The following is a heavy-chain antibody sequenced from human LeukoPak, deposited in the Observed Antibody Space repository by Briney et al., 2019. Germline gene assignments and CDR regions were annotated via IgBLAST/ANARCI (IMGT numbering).Heavy chain of an antibody. CDR1: GGSISSYY. V-gene: IGHV4-59*01. J-gene: IGHJ5*02. CDR3: ARERAGVAATNNWFDP. Sequence: SETLSLTCTVSGGSISSYYWSWIRQPPGKGLEWIGYIYYSGSTNYNPSLKSRVTISVDTSKNQFSLKLSSVTAADTAVYYCARERAGVAATNNWFDPWGQGTLVTVSS. D-gene: IGHD2-15*01. CDR2: IYYSGST.